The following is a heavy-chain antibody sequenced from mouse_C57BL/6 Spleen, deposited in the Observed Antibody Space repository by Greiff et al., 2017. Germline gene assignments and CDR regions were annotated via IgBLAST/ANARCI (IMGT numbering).Heavy chain of an antibody. CDR2: INPSTGGT. V-gene: IGHV1-42*01. D-gene: IGHD1-1*01. CDR1: GYSFTGYY. J-gene: IGHJ3*01. CDR3: ARPYGSSYPY. Sequence: EVMLVESGPELVKPGASVKISCKASGYSFTGYYMNWVKQSPEKSLEWIGEINPSTGGTTYNQKFKAKATLTVDKSSSTAYMQLKSLTSEDSAVYYCARPYGSSYPYWGQGTLVTVSA.